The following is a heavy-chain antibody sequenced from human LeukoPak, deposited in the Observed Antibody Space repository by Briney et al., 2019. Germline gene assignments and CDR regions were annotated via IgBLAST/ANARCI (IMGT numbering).Heavy chain of an antibody. CDR3: ARESGNYLGDAFDI. J-gene: IGHJ3*02. CDR1: GDSIRSYY. CDR2: IYYSGST. V-gene: IGHV4-59*01. D-gene: IGHD1-7*01. Sequence: SETLSLNCTVSGDSIRSYYWSWIRLPPGMRLESIGYIYYSGSTNYNPSLKSRVTISLDTSNNQFSLKLSSVTAADTAVYYCARESGNYLGDAFDIWGQGTMVTVSS.